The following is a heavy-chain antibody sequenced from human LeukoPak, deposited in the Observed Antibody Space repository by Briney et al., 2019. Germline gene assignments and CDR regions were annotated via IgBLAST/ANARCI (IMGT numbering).Heavy chain of an antibody. CDR2: IYTSGNT. CDR3: ARHPRWLAPFDY. D-gene: IGHD5-24*01. J-gene: IGHJ4*02. Sequence: SETLSLTCTVSGGSISSYYWSWIRQPPGKGLEWIGYIYTSGNTNYNPSLKSRVTISVDTSKNQFSLKVSYVTAADTAVYYCARHPRWLAPFDYSGQGTLVTVSS. CDR1: GGSISSYY. V-gene: IGHV4-4*09.